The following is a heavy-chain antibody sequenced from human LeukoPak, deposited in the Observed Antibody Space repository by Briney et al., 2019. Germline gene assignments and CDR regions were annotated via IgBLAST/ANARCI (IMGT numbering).Heavy chain of an antibody. CDR3: ARDAGETYGSGSYSDY. D-gene: IGHD3-10*01. J-gene: IGHJ4*02. V-gene: IGHV4-39*07. CDR2: IYYSGST. CDR1: GGSISSSSYY. Sequence: SETLSLTCTVSGGSISSSSYYWGWIRQPPGKGPEWIANIYYSGSTYYNPSLKSRVTISVDTSKNQFSLKLSSVTAADTAVYYCARDAGETYGSGSYSDYWGQGTLVTVSS.